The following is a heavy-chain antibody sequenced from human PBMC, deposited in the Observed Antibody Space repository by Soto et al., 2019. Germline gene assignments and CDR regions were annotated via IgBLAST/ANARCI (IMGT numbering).Heavy chain of an antibody. CDR3: ARGLVGVPVAADFVY. Sequence: GGSLRLSCVASGFSFSDYTMTWVRQAPGKGLDWVSTISTSSSNIFYAASVKGRFTVSRDNAKNSLYLQMDNLRAEDTAVYFCARGLVGVPVAADFVYWCPGTLVSVFS. J-gene: IGHJ4*02. V-gene: IGHV3-21*01. CDR1: GFSFSDYT. CDR2: ISTSSSNI. D-gene: IGHD3-10*01.